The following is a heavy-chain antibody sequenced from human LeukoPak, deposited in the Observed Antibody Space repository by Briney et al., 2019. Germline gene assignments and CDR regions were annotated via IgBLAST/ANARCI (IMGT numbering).Heavy chain of an antibody. J-gene: IGHJ4*02. D-gene: IGHD4-11*01. CDR1: GYSISSGYY. V-gene: IGHV4-38-2*02. CDR2: IYHSGST. CDR3: ARDSYSNYIFDY. Sequence: PSQTLSLTCTVSGYSISSGYYWGWIRQPPGKGLEWIGSIYHSGSTYYNPSLKSRVTISVDTSKNQFSLKLSSVTAADTAVYYCARDSYSNYIFDYWGQGTLVTVSS.